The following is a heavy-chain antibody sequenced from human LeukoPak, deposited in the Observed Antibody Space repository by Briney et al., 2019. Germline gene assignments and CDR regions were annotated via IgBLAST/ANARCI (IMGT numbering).Heavy chain of an antibody. CDR2: ITGDGFIT. D-gene: IGHD1-26*01. V-gene: IGHV3-43*02. J-gene: IGHJ4*02. CDR3: AKDFSGVVGASID. Sequence: GGSLRLSCAASGFTFDDCSMHWVRQAPGKGLEWVSLITGDGFITHYADSVKGRFTISRDNSANSLYLQMNSLRIEDTALYYCAKDFSGVVGASIDWGRGALVTVSS. CDR1: GFTFDDCS.